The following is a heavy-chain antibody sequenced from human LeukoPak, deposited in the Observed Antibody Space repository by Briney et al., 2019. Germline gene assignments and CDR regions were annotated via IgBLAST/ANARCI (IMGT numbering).Heavy chain of an antibody. J-gene: IGHJ4*02. CDR2: IRFDGTKE. V-gene: IGHV3-30*02. CDR1: GFTFNIYA. CDR3: AEDKLSLGAAGYFDY. D-gene: IGHD6-13*01. Sequence: GGSLRLSCVASGFTFNIYAIHWVRQAPGKGLEWVAFIRFDGTKEEYADSVRGRFTVSRDNSENTVYLQLKSLRSDDTAAYYCAEDKLSLGAAGYFDYWGLGTLVTVSP.